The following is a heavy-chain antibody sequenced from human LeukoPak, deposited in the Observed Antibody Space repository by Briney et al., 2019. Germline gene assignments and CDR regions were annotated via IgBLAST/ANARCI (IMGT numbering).Heavy chain of an antibody. CDR1: GFTFSSYW. D-gene: IGHD4-11*01. Sequence: PGGSLRLSCAASGFTFSSYWMSWVRQAPGKGLEWVSSISSSSSYIYYADSVKGRFTISRDNAKNSLYLQMNSLRAEDTAVYYCASSTVTTYDAFDIWGQGTMVTVSS. J-gene: IGHJ3*02. V-gene: IGHV3-21*01. CDR2: ISSSSSYI. CDR3: ASSTVTTYDAFDI.